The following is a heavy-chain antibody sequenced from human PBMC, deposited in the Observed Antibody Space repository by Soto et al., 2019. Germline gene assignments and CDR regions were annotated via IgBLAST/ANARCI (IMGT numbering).Heavy chain of an antibody. Sequence: ASVKVSCKASGGTFSSYAISWVRQAPGQGLEWMGGIIPIFGTANYAQKFQGRVTITADESTSTAYMELSSLRSEDTAVYYCARGGYDFRSGYHSTQPDGGYYYYGMDVWGQGTTVTVSS. D-gene: IGHD3-3*01. CDR1: GGTFSSYA. CDR2: IIPIFGTA. V-gene: IGHV1-69*13. CDR3: ARGGYDFRSGYHSTQPDGGYYYYGMDV. J-gene: IGHJ6*02.